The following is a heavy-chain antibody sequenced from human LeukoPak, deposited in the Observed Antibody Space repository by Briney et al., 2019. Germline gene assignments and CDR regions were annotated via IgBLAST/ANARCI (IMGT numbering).Heavy chain of an antibody. Sequence: PGGSLRLSCAASGFIFGSYWMSWVRQAPGKGLEWVASIKQDGSEKYYVDSVKGRFTISRDNGKNSLYLQINSLRAEDTAVYYCARDCSSTNCYRGGFDPWGQGTLVTVSS. D-gene: IGHD2-2*01. CDR1: GFIFGSYW. CDR3: ARDCSSTNCYRGGFDP. J-gene: IGHJ5*02. CDR2: IKQDGSEK. V-gene: IGHV3-7*01.